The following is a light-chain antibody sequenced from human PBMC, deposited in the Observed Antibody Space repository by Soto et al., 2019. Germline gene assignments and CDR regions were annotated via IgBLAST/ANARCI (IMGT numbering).Light chain of an antibody. Sequence: EIVRAQSPASLSVSPGERATLSCRASQSVSSNLAWYQQKPGQAPRLLIYGASTRATGIPVRFSGSASGTEFTLTISSLQSEDFTVYYCQQYNKWPLTFGQGTEVDIK. V-gene: IGKV3-15*01. CDR2: GAS. J-gene: IGKJ1*01. CDR1: QSVSSN. CDR3: QQYNKWPLT.